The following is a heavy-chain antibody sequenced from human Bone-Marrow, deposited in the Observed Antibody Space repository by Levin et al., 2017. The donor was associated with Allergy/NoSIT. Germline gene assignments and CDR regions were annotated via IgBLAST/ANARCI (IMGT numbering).Heavy chain of an antibody. CDR1: GGSISSSSYY. V-gene: IGHV4-39*07. CDR3: ARVGTSTYYYGMDV. Sequence: PSETLSLTCTVSGGSISSSSYYWGWIRQPPGKGLEWIGSIYYSGSTYYNPSLKSRVTISVDTSKNQFSLKLSSVTAADTAVYYCARVGTSTYYYGMDVWGQGTTVTVSS. D-gene: IGHD1-14*01. J-gene: IGHJ6*02. CDR2: IYYSGST.